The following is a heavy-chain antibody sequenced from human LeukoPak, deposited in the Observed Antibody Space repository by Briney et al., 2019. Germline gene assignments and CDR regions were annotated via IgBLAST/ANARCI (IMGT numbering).Heavy chain of an antibody. CDR3: VRGGWELDY. CDR2: IKEDRTAD. CDR1: GFTVRDFW. D-gene: IGHD4-23*01. Sequence: GSLRLSCAASGFTVRDFWMAWVRQAPGKGLEWVAHIKEDRTADYYVDSVKGRFTISKEDGKNSLHLQMNSLRVEDTAVYYCVRGGWELDYWGQGTLVTVSS. V-gene: IGHV3-7*01. J-gene: IGHJ4*02.